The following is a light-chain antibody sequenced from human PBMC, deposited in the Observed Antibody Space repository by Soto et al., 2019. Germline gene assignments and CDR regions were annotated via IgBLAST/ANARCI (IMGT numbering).Light chain of an antibody. CDR3: GSWDSSLSVGV. V-gene: IGLV1-51*01. CDR2: DND. J-gene: IGLJ2*01. CDR1: SSDIGHNY. Sequence: QSVLTQPASVSAAPGQWVTLSCSGGSSDIGHNYVYWYQQFPGTAPRLLIYDNDKRPSGIPDRFSGSKSCTSATLAITGLQNGDEADYYCGSWDSSLSVGVFGGGTKLTVL.